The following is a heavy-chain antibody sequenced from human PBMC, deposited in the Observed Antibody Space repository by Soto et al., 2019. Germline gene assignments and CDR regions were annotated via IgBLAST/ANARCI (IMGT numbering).Heavy chain of an antibody. V-gene: IGHV3-23*01. CDR2: ITGSSGNT. J-gene: IGHJ4*02. CDR3: AKPATYCSGGNCLDY. Sequence: GGTLRLSCSASGVTFSNFVMSWVRQAPGKGLQWVSRITGSSGNTYYADSVKGRFTISRDNSKNTLYLQMSSLRAEDTAVYYCAKPATYCSGGNCLDYWGQGTLVTVSS. D-gene: IGHD2-15*01. CDR1: GVTFSNFV.